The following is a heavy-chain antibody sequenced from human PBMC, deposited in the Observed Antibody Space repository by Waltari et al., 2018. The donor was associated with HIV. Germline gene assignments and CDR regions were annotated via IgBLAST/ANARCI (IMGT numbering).Heavy chain of an antibody. V-gene: IGHV4-39*01. CDR1: GDSISNINYY. D-gene: IGHD3-9*01. CDR3: ARLDILTGFPQYFFDS. CDR2: IHSRGST. Sequence: QLQLQESGPGLVKSSETLSLSCTVSGDSISNINYYWAWNRQPPGKGLEWIGNIHSRGSTYYKPSLKSRVTISVDTSKNQFSLKLSSVTAADTAVYYCARLDILTGFPQYFFDSWGQGTLVTVSS. J-gene: IGHJ4*02.